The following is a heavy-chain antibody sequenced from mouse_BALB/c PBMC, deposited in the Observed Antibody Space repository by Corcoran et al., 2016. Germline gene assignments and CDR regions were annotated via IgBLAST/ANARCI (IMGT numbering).Heavy chain of an antibody. J-gene: IGHJ1*01. CDR2: IDPANGNT. CDR1: GFNIKETY. CDR3: ARWDWYFDV. Sequence: EVQLQQSGAELVKPGASVKLSCTASGFNIKETYMHWVKQRPEQGLEWIGRIDPANGNTKYDPKFQGKATITADTYSNTAYLQLSSLTSEDTAVYYCARWDWYFDVWGAGTTVTVSS. V-gene: IGHV14-3*02.